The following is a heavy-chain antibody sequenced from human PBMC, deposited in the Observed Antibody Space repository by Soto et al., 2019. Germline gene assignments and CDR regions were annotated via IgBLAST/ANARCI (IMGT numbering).Heavy chain of an antibody. CDR1: GFTFSSYA. J-gene: IGHJ4*02. CDR2: ISGSGGST. Sequence: SGGSLRLSCAASGFTFSSYAMSWFRQAPGKGLEWVSAISGSGGSTYYADSVKGRFTISRDNSKNTLYLQMNSLRAEDTAVYYCAKDKSSSSSMADYWGQGTLVTVSS. D-gene: IGHD6-6*01. V-gene: IGHV3-23*01. CDR3: AKDKSSSSSMADY.